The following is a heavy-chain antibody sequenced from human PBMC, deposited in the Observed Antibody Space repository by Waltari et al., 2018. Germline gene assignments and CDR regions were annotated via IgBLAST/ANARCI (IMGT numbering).Heavy chain of an antibody. V-gene: IGHV3-66*01. J-gene: IGHJ6*02. Sequence: EEQLVESGGGSVQPGGSLKLACAASGLTISRNYMNWVRQAPGKGLEWVAVMYVGGATQYADSVKDRFIISRDNSKNTLYLQMHSLKVDDTVVYYCVRDIPRDDSSCDVWGQGTTVIVSS. CDR3: VRDIPRDDSSCDV. CDR2: MYVGGAT. CDR1: GLTISRNY. D-gene: IGHD6-13*01.